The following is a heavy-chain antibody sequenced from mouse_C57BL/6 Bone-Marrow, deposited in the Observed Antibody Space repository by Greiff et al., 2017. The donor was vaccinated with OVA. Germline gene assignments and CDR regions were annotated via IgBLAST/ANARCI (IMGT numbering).Heavy chain of an antibody. J-gene: IGHJ1*03. Sequence: DVKLVESGGDLVKPGGSLKLSCAASGFTFSSYGMSWVRQTPDKRLEWVATISSGGSYTYYPDSVKGRFTISRDNAKNTLYLQMSSLKSEDTAMYYCARLPYYSNLWYFEVWGTGTTVTVSS. CDR3: ARLPYYSNLWYFEV. CDR2: ISSGGSYT. D-gene: IGHD2-5*01. V-gene: IGHV5-6*02. CDR1: GFTFSSYG.